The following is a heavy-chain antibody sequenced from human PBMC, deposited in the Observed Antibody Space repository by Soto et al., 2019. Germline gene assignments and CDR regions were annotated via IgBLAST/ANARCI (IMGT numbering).Heavy chain of an antibody. CDR1: GLTFSTYA. CDR3: AKAPGGLKCFNSRLHGMEG. J-gene: IGHJ6*01. V-gene: IGHV3-23*01. Sequence: EVHLLESGGDLVQPGGSLRLSCTASGLTFSTYAMSWVRQAPGKGLEWVSAIGGSGTGGRTYYADSVKGRFTISRDNSQNHVDLQMKNLGAHGPAVYFWAKAPGGLKCFNSRLHGMEGRGQRNKVTVSS. CDR2: IGGSGTGGRT. D-gene: IGHD3-16*01.